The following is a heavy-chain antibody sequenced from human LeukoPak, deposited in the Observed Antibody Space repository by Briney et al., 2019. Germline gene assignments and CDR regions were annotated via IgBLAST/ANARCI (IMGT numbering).Heavy chain of an antibody. CDR3: ARGPVADFDY. CDR2: IKQDESEK. D-gene: IGHD2-15*01. Sequence: GSLRLSCAASGFTFNNFWMTWVRQAPGKGLEWVANIKQDESEKYYLDSVKGRFTISRDNAKNSLFLHMDSLRAEDSAVYYCARGPVADFDYWGQGTLVTVSS. J-gene: IGHJ4*01. CDR1: GFTFNNFW. V-gene: IGHV3-7*01.